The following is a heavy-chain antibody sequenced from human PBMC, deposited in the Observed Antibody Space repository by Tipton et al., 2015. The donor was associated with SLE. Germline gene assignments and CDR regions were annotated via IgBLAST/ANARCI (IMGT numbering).Heavy chain of an antibody. Sequence: LSLTCAASGFTFSSYAMTWVRQAPGKGLEWVSVISGSGGSTYYADSVKGRFTISRDNSKNTLYVQMNSLRVEDTAVYYCAKGTDSGLDYWGQGTLVTVSS. J-gene: IGHJ4*02. CDR2: ISGSGGST. V-gene: IGHV3-23*01. CDR3: AKGTDSGLDY. CDR1: GFTFSSYA. D-gene: IGHD6-25*01.